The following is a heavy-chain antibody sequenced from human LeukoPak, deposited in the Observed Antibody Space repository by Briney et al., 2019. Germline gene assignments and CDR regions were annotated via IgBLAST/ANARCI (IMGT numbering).Heavy chain of an antibody. Sequence: GGSLRLSCAASGFTFSSYAMSWVRQAPGKGLEWVSAISGSGGSTYYADSVKGRFTISRDNSRNTLYLQMNSLRAEDTAVYYCAKDSSSWYSFDYWGQGTLVTVSS. CDR1: GFTFSSYA. J-gene: IGHJ4*02. D-gene: IGHD6-13*01. CDR2: ISGSGGST. CDR3: AKDSSSWYSFDY. V-gene: IGHV3-23*01.